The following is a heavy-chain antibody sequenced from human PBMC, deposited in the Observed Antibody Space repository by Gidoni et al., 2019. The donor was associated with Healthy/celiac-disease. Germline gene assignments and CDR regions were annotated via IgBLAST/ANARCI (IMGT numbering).Heavy chain of an antibody. J-gene: IGHJ4*02. D-gene: IGHD5-18*01. CDR1: GGSFSGYY. Sequence: QVQLQQWGAGLLTPSETLSLTCAVYGGSFSGYYWSWIRQPPGKGLEWIGEINHSGSTNYNPSLKSRVTISVDTSKNQFSLKLSSVTAADTAVYYCARGDTAKGPFDYWGQGTLVTVSS. V-gene: IGHV4-34*01. CDR3: ARGDTAKGPFDY. CDR2: INHSGST.